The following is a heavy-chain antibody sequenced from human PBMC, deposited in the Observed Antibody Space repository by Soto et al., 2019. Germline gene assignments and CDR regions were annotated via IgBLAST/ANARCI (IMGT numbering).Heavy chain of an antibody. D-gene: IGHD1-26*01. CDR1: GFTFSDHF. Sequence: GGSLRLSCAASGFTFSDHFMSWIRQAPGKGLEWISYMTPSGSSRSYADSVKGRFTISRDNAKNSLYLQMNSLRGDDTAVYYCARELSGNYFTFDLWCQGTMVTVSS. J-gene: IGHJ3*01. V-gene: IGHV3-11*01. CDR2: MTPSGSSR. CDR3: ARELSGNYFTFDL.